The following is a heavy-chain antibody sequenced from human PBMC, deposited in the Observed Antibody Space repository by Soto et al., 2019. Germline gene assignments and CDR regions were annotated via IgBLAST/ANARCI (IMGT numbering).Heavy chain of an antibody. Sequence: SETLSLTCAVSGGSISSGTYSWNWIRQPPGKGLEWIGYIFHDGSTYYNPSLKSRVTISVDRSKNQFSLKLSSVTAADTAVYYCARLDNSDWSKGYYFDYWGQGTLVTVSS. V-gene: IGHV4-30-2*01. CDR2: IFHDGST. D-gene: IGHD6-19*01. J-gene: IGHJ4*02. CDR3: ARLDNSDWSKGYYFDY. CDR1: GGSISSGTYS.